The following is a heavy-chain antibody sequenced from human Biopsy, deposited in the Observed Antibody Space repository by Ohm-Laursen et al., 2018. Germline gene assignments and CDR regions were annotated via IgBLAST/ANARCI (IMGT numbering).Heavy chain of an antibody. J-gene: IGHJ6*02. V-gene: IGHV4-59*02. CDR3: ARDSGILNYGNFKYYHYYGMDV. D-gene: IGHD4-11*01. CDR1: GDSVTKYY. Sequence: SDTLSLTCTVSGDSVTKYYWSWIRQPPGKGLEWIGHIYYSVMTNYNPSLQSRVSISVDTSRNQVSLTLSSVTAADTAVYYCARDSGILNYGNFKYYHYYGMDVWGQGTMVVVS. CDR2: IYYSVMT.